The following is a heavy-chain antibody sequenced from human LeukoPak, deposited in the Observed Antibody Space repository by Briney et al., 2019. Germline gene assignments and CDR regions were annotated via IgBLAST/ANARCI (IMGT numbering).Heavy chain of an antibody. Sequence: ASVKVSCKASGYSFTDHYLHWVRQAPGQGLEWMGWISANNRNTNYAQKVQGRVTMTTDTSTSTAYMELRSLRFDDTAVYYCVRHYAVGWFDPWGQGTLVTVSS. V-gene: IGHV1-18*04. CDR1: GYSFTDHY. CDR2: ISANNRNT. D-gene: IGHD3-16*01. J-gene: IGHJ5*02. CDR3: VRHYAVGWFDP.